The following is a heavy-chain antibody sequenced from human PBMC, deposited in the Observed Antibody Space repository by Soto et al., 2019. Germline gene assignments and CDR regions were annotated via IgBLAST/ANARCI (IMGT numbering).Heavy chain of an antibody. CDR1: GFTFSGYA. CDR2: ISGSGGST. CDR3: AKFPNYGDYEVEYRGGRDNWFDP. Sequence: GGSLRLSCAASGFTFSGYAMSWVRQAPGKGLEWVAAISGSGGSTYYADSVKGRFTISRDNSKNTLYLQMNSLRAEDTAVYYCAKFPNYGDYEVEYRGGRDNWFDPWGQGTLVTVSS. V-gene: IGHV3-23*01. D-gene: IGHD4-17*01. J-gene: IGHJ5*02.